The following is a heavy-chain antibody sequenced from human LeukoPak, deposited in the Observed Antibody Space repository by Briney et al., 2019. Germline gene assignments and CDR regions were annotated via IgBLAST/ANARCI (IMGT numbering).Heavy chain of an antibody. CDR1: GYSFTTYW. J-gene: IGHJ4*02. CDR3: ARPGAQYGSGFDY. CDR2: IYPADSTT. V-gene: IGHV5-51*01. Sequence: GESLKISCKGSGYSFTTYWIGWVRQMPGKGLEWMGIIYPADSTTHYSPSFQGQVTISVDKSISTAYLHWSSPKASDTAMYYCARPGAQYGSGFDYWGQGTLVTVSS. D-gene: IGHD6-25*01.